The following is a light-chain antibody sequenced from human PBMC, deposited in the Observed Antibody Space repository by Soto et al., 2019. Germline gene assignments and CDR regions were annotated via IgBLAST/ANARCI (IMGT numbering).Light chain of an antibody. J-gene: IGKJ2*01. CDR2: DAS. CDR3: QQHANWL. CDR1: QSVSNY. V-gene: IGKV3-11*01. Sequence: EIVLTQSPATLYLSPGERATLSCRASQSVSNYLAWYQQKPGQAPRLLIYDASNRATGIPARCSGSGSGTDFTLTISSLEPEDFAVYYCQQHANWLFGQGTKLEIK.